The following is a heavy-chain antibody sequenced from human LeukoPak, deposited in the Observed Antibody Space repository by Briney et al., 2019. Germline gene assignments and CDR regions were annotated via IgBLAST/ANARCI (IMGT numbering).Heavy chain of an antibody. V-gene: IGHV3-23*01. CDR1: GFTFSSYA. Sequence: GGSLRLSCAASGFTFSSYAMGWVRQAPGKGLEWVSAISGSGGSTYYADSVKGRFTISRDNSKNTLYLQMNSLRAEDTAVYYCAKDRQDLPYYDFWSGYYTFSDYYGMDVWGQGTTVTVSS. CDR2: ISGSGGST. J-gene: IGHJ6*02. D-gene: IGHD3-3*01. CDR3: AKDRQDLPYYDFWSGYYTFSDYYGMDV.